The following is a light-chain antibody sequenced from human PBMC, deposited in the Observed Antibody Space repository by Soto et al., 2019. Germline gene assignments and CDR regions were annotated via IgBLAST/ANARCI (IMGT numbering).Light chain of an antibody. V-gene: IGLV2-14*01. CDR3: TSHTTCSTLV. CDR2: DVT. J-gene: IGLJ2*01. CDR1: SSDIGTYNS. Sequence: QSALTQPASVSGCPGQSITISCTGTSSDIGTYNSVSWYQQHAGKVPKLMIYDVTDRPSRVSDRLPGSKSGNAASLTISGLQAEDEADYYCTSHTTCSTLVFGGGGKLTVL.